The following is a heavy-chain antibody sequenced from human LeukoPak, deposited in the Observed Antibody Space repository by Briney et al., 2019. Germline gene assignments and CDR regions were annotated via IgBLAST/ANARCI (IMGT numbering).Heavy chain of an antibody. J-gene: IGHJ4*02. V-gene: IGHV3-49*04. Sequence: GRSLTLSCTASAFTFGDYAMSWVRQAPEEGLEWVGFIRSKAYGGTTECAASVKGRFTISRDDSKSIAYLQMNSLKTEDTAVYYCTRDGYDSSGYYYVFDYWGQGTLVTVSS. CDR2: IRSKAYGGTT. CDR3: TRDGYDSSGYYYVFDY. D-gene: IGHD3-22*01. CDR1: AFTFGDYA.